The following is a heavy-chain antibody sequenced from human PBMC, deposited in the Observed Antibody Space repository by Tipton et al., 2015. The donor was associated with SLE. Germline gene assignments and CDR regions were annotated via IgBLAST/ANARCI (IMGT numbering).Heavy chain of an antibody. Sequence: TLSLTCTVSGGSISNYYWNWIRQSPGKGLECVGYISYGGNTNYNPSLKSRVTISLDTSKNQFSLKLTSVTASDTAVYLCARDRGGYYFDYWGRGTLVTVSS. CDR2: ISYGGNT. D-gene: IGHD3-10*01. CDR3: ARDRGGYYFDY. V-gene: IGHV4-59*01. CDR1: GGSISNYY. J-gene: IGHJ4*02.